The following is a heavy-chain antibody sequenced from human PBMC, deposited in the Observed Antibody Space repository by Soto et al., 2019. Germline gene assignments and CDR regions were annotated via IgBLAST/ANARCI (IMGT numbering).Heavy chain of an antibody. D-gene: IGHD1-26*01. V-gene: IGHV4-4*02. Sequence: QVQLQESGPGLVRPSGTLSLTCAVSGASISSTTSGNWWSWVRQPPGKGLEWIGEMYHSGSTNYNPARRGRVTMLVDKSKNQFSLKLSSVAAADTAVYYCARMVGATLVDFWGQGTLVTVSS. CDR1: GASISSTTSGNW. CDR3: ARMVGATLVDF. CDR2: MYHSGST. J-gene: IGHJ4*02.